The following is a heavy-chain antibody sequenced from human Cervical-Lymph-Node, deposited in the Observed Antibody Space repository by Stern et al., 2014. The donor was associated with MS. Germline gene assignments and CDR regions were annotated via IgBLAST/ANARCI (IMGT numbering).Heavy chain of an antibody. CDR2: ISYDGSNK. CDR1: GFTFSSYG. CDR3: AKSDYGDSGYNWFDP. Sequence: QVQLVESGGGVVQPGRSLRLSWAASGFTFSSYGMHWVRQAPGKGLEWVAVISYDGSNKYYADSVKGRFTISRDNSKNTLYLQMNSLRAEDTAVYYCAKSDYGDSGYNWFDPWGQGTLVTVSS. D-gene: IGHD4-17*01. J-gene: IGHJ5*02. V-gene: IGHV3-30*18.